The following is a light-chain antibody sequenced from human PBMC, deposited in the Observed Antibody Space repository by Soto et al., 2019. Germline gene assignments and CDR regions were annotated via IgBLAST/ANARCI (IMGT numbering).Light chain of an antibody. V-gene: IGKV3D-20*02. CDR1: QSVSNNY. CDR2: GAS. J-gene: IGKJ1*01. CDR3: QQRSNWPWT. Sequence: EIVLTQSPGTLSLSPGERATLSCRASQSVSNNYLAWYQQKPGQAPRLLIYGASNRATGIPDRFSGSGSGTDYTLTITNLEPEDFAIYYCQQRSNWPWTFGQGTKVDI.